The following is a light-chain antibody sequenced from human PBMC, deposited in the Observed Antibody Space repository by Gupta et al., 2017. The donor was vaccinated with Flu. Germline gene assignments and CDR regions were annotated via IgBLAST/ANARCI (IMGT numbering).Light chain of an antibody. Sequence: QSALTQPASVSGSPGQSITISCTGISSDIGSYKYISWYQQDPGKAPQLLIYDGTNRPSGVSTRFSGSKSGDTASLTISGLQAEDEADYYCSSYTRTTTLVFGGGTRLTVL. CDR1: SSDIGSYKY. V-gene: IGLV2-14*03. CDR3: SSYTRTTTLV. J-gene: IGLJ2*01. CDR2: DGT.